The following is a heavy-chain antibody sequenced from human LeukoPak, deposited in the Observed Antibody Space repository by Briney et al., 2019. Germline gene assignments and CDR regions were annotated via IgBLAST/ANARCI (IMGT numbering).Heavy chain of an antibody. CDR3: ARDWRLNYDFWSGYYTGPARKNWFDP. Sequence: GRPLRLSCAASGFTFSSYAMHWVRQAPGKGLEWVAVISYDGSNKYYADSVKGRFTISRDNSKNTLYLQMNSLRAEDTAVYYCARDWRLNYDFWSGYYTGPARKNWFDPWGQGTLVTVSS. V-gene: IGHV3-30-3*01. J-gene: IGHJ5*02. D-gene: IGHD3-3*01. CDR2: ISYDGSNK. CDR1: GFTFSSYA.